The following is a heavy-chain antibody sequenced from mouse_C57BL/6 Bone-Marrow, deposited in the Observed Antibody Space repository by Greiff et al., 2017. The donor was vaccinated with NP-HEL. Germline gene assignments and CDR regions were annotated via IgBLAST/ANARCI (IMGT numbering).Heavy chain of an antibody. CDR3: TLYPAWFAY. CDR2: LDPENGDT. J-gene: IGHJ3*01. Sequence: VQLQQSGAELVRPGASVKLSCTASGFNIKDDYMHWVKQRPEQGLEWIGWLDPENGDTEYASQFQGKATITADTSSNTAYLQLSSLTSEDTAVYYCTLYPAWFAYWGQGTLVTVSA. CDR1: GFNIKDDY. V-gene: IGHV14-4*01.